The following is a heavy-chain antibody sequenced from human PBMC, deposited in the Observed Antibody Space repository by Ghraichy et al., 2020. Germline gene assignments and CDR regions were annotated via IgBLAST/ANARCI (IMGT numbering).Heavy chain of an antibody. Sequence: GGSLRLSCAASGFTFSDYYMSWIRQAPGKGLEWVSYISTGSAYTNYADSVKGRFTIFRDNTKNSLFLQMTGLRVEDTAVYYCARDNPTEAFDSWGQGTLVTVSS. D-gene: IGHD1-1*01. CDR3: ARDNPTEAFDS. CDR1: GFTFSDYY. CDR2: ISTGSAYT. J-gene: IGHJ4*02. V-gene: IGHV3-11*05.